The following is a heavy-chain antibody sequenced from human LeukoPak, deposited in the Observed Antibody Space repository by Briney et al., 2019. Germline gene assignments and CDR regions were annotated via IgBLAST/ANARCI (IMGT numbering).Heavy chain of an antibody. CDR1: GYTFTSYD. CDR2: MNPNSGNT. CDR3: ARGSMRYCSSTSCYSVFDY. J-gene: IGHJ4*02. D-gene: IGHD2-2*02. Sequence: ASVKVSCKASGYTFTSYDINWVRQATGQGLEWMGWMNPNSGNTGYAQKFQGRVTMTRNTSISTAYMELSSLRSEDTAVYYCARGSMRYCSSTSCYSVFDYWGQGTLVTVSS. V-gene: IGHV1-8*01.